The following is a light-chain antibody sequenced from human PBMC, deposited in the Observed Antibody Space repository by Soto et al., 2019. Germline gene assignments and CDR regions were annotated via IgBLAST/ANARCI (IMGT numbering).Light chain of an antibody. J-gene: IGKJ3*01. CDR1: QTIFSW. Sequence: IQMTQSPSTLSASVGDRVSITCRASQTIFSWLAWYQQKPGKAPKLVIYKASSLESGVPSRYSGSGSGTDFTLTISSLQAEDVAVYYCQQYYSTPFTFGPGTKVDIK. CDR3: QQYYSTPFT. V-gene: IGKV1-5*03. CDR2: KAS.